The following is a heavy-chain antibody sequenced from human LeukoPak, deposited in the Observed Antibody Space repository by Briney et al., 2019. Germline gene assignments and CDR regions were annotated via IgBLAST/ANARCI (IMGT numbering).Heavy chain of an antibody. V-gene: IGHV3-15*01. Sequence: GGSLRLSCVASGFTFSNAWMTWVRQAPGKGLEWVGRIKSKTDGGTTEYAAPVKGRFTISRDNAKNSLYLQMNTLRPEDTAVYYCARERQNKDFWSGGDYWGQGTLVTVSS. CDR2: IKSKTDGGTT. J-gene: IGHJ4*02. CDR3: ARERQNKDFWSGGDY. D-gene: IGHD3-3*01. CDR1: GFTFSNAW.